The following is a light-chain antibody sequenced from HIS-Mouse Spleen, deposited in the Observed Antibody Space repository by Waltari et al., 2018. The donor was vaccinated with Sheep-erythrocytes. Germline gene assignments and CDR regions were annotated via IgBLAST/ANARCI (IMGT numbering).Light chain of an antibody. CDR2: DVS. V-gene: IGLV2-11*01. J-gene: IGLJ1*01. CDR1: SSDVGCYNY. CDR3: CSYAGSYNHV. Sequence: QSALTQPRSVSGSPGQSVTISCTGTSSDVGCYNYVSWYQQHPGKAPKLMIYDVSKRPPVVPDRFSGAKSGNTASLTISGLQAEDEADYYCCSYAGSYNHVFATGTKVTVL.